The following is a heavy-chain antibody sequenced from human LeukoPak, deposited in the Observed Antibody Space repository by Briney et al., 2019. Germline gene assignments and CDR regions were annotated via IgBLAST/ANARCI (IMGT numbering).Heavy chain of an antibody. CDR1: GYTFTSYG. CDR3: ARDVMEEVGGSYDRFDY. Sequence: ASVKVSCKASGYTFTSYGISWVRQAPGQGLEWMGWISAYNGNTNYAQKLQGRVTMTTDTSTSTAYMELRSLRSDDTAVYYCARDVMEEVGGSYDRFDYWGQGTLVTVSS. V-gene: IGHV1-18*01. D-gene: IGHD1-26*01. J-gene: IGHJ4*02. CDR2: ISAYNGNT.